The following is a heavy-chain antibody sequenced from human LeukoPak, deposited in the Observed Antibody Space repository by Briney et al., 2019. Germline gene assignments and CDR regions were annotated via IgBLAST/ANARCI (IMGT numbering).Heavy chain of an antibody. J-gene: IGHJ4*02. Sequence: GGSLRLSCAASGLTFSTYGMHWVRQAPGKGLEWVAFIRYDGTNKYYADSVKGRFTISRDNSKNTLYLQMNSLGPEDTALYYCAKDLVVYCSSSSCPIDYWGQGTLVTVSS. CDR2: IRYDGTNK. CDR3: AKDLVVYCSSSSCPIDY. V-gene: IGHV3-30*02. CDR1: GLTFSTYG. D-gene: IGHD2-2*01.